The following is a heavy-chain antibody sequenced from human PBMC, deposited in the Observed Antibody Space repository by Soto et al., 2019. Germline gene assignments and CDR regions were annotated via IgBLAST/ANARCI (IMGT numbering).Heavy chain of an antibody. CDR1: GDTFTSFG. J-gene: IGHJ4*02. V-gene: IGHV1-18*01. D-gene: IGHD3-3*01. CDR3: ARDDDFWSGSLLD. CDR2: INAFNGNT. Sequence: QVQLVQSGGELRKPGASVKVSCKASGDTFTSFGFSWVRQAPGQGLEWMGWINAFNGNTNFAQKFRGRVTMTTDTSTDTAYMELRSLRSDDTAVYYCARDDDFWSGSLLDWGQGTLITVSA.